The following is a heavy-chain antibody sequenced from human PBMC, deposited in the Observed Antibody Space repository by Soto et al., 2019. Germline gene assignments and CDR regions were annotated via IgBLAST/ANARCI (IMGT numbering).Heavy chain of an antibody. V-gene: IGHV1-2*04. CDR2: INPNSGGT. CDR1: GYTFTGYY. D-gene: IGHD6-19*01. CDR3: ARGGTIAVAGTYYYYYGMDV. J-gene: IGHJ6*02. Sequence: ASVKVSCKASGYTFTGYYMHWVRQAPGQGLEWMGWINPNSGGTNYAQKFQGWVTMTRDTSISTAYMELSRLRSDDTAVYYCARGGTIAVAGTYYYYYGMDVWGQGTTVTVSS.